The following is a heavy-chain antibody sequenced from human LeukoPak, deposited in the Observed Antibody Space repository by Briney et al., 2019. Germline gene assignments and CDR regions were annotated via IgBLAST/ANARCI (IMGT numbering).Heavy chain of an antibody. V-gene: IGHV4-59*12. D-gene: IGHD3-10*01. CDR1: GGSISSYY. CDR3: ARANYYVSGSYSPTNFDY. Sequence: PAETLSLTCTVSGGSISSYYWSWIRQPPGKGLEWIGYKYYSGSTYYNPSLKSRVTMSVDTSKNQFSLRLSSVTAADTAVYYCARANYYVSGSYSPTNFDYWGQGTLVTVSS. J-gene: IGHJ4*02. CDR2: KYYSGST.